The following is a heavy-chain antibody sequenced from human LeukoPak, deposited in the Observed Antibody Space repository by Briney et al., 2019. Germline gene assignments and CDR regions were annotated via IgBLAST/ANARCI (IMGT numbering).Heavy chain of an antibody. J-gene: IGHJ4*02. CDR1: GFTFSSYG. CDR2: IRYDGSNK. CDR3: AKSPSYYDSSGYYYPGY. V-gene: IGHV3-30*02. Sequence: GGSLRLXCAASGFTFSSYGMHWVRQAPGKGLEWVAFIRYDGSNKYYADSVKGRFTISRDNSKNTLYLQMNSLRAEDTAVYYCAKSPSYYDSSGYYYPGYWGQGTLVTVSS. D-gene: IGHD3-22*01.